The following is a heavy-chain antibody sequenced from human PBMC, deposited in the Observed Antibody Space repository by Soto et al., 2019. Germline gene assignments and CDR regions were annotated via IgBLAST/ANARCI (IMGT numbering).Heavy chain of an antibody. D-gene: IGHD1-1*01. V-gene: IGHV1-69*13. Sequence: ASVKVSCKASGGTFSSYAISWVRQAPGQGLEWMGGIIPIFGTANYAQKFQGRVTITADESTSTAYMELSSLRSEDTAVYYCARDKFNSQLERPGVSGMDVWGQGTTVTVSS. J-gene: IGHJ6*02. CDR3: ARDKFNSQLERPGVSGMDV. CDR2: IIPIFGTA. CDR1: GGTFSSYA.